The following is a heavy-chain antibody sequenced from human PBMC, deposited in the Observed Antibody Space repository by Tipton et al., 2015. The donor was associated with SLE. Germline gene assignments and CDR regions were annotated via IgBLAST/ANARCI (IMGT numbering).Heavy chain of an antibody. CDR1: GFTFSSYA. V-gene: IGHV3-23*03. J-gene: IGHJ4*02. CDR3: AKDSGRGFFDY. Sequence: SLRLSCAASGFTFSSYAMTWVRQAPGKGLEWVSTIYSGGSTFYADSVKGRFTISRQNSRNTLYLQMSSLTAEDTAIYFCAKDSGRGFFDYWGQGTLVSVSS. D-gene: IGHD3-10*01. CDR2: IYSGGST.